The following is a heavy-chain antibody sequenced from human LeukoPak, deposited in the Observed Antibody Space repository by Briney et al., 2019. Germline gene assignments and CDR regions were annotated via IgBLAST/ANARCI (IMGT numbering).Heavy chain of an antibody. CDR2: IYPGDADT. Sequence: GESLKISCKVSGYSFTSQWIGWVRQMPGKGLEWMGIIYPGDADTRYSPSFEGQVTMSVDKSISTAYLQWSSLKASDTAMYYCARVSRGDTSGYYSPGFDYWGQGTLVTVSS. D-gene: IGHD3-22*01. CDR1: GYSFTSQW. CDR3: ARVSRGDTSGYYSPGFDY. V-gene: IGHV5-51*03. J-gene: IGHJ4*02.